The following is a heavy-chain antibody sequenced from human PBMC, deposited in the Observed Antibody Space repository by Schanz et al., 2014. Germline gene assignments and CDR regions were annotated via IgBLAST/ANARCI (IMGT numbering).Heavy chain of an antibody. Sequence: QVQLVQSGAEVKKPGPSMKASCKAPRSTFSSYTISWLRPARGQGLEWVGRFIPILDVGNYAQQFQGRVSITADTATNAAYMELSSLTTEDSAVHYCPRGRGFYDYWGQGTLVTVSS. D-gene: IGHD3-10*01. CDR2: FIPILDVG. CDR3: PRGRGFYDY. V-gene: IGHV1-69*02. CDR1: RSTFSSYT. J-gene: IGHJ4*02.